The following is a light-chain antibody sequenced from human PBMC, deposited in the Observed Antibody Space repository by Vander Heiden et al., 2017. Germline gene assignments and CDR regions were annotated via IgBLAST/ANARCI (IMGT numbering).Light chain of an antibody. J-gene: IGLJ2*01. CDR1: SIDVGDYSY. V-gene: IGLV2-11*01. Sequence: QSALTPPRSAAGSPGPAVTSSSTGTSIDVGDYSYVSWYLQYPAKVPKRMSYDGTQRPSGVPDRSSGSKSGNTASLTISGLQAEDEADYYCCSYAGSYTVFGGGTRLTVL. CDR3: CSYAGSYTV. CDR2: DGT.